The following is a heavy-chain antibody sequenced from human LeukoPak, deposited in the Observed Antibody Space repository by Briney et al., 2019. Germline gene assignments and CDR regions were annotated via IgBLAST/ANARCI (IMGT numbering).Heavy chain of an antibody. Sequence: SETLSLTCAVYGGSFSGYYWSWIRQPPGKGLEWIGEINHSGSTNYNPSLKSRVTISVDTSKNQFSLKLSSVTAADTAVYYCERGQAAAGTHSKEKYWGQGTLVTVSS. CDR3: ERGQAAAGTHSKEKY. D-gene: IGHD6-13*01. J-gene: IGHJ4*02. V-gene: IGHV4-34*01. CDR1: GGSFSGYY. CDR2: INHSGST.